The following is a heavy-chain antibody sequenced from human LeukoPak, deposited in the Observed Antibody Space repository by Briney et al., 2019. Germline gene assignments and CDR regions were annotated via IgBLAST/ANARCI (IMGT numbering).Heavy chain of an antibody. D-gene: IGHD5-24*01. CDR1: GFTFSSYV. CDR3: AREAEATIGPYFDY. J-gene: IGHJ4*02. V-gene: IGHV3-30*14. Sequence: GRSLRLSCAASGFTFSSYVMHWVRQAPGKGLEWVAVISYDGSNKYYADSVKGRFTISRDNSKNTLYLQMNSLRAEDTAVYYCAREAEATIGPYFDYWGQGTLVTVSS. CDR2: ISYDGSNK.